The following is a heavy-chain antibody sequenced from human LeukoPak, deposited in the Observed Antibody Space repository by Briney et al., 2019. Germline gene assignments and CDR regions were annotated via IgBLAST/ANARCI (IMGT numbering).Heavy chain of an antibody. CDR2: ISSSSSYI. D-gene: IGHD4-11*01. J-gene: IGHJ4*02. CDR3: AREGMTTVTQDY. CDR1: GFTFSSYS. V-gene: IGHV3-21*01. Sequence: GGSLRLSCAASGFTFSSYSMNWVRQAPGKGLEWVSSISSSSSYIYYADSVKGRFTISRDNAKNSLYLQMNSLRAEDTAVYYCAREGMTTVTQDYWGQGTLVTVSS.